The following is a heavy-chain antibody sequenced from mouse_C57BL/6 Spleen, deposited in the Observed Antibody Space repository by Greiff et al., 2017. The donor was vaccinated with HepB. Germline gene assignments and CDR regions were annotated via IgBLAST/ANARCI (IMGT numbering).Heavy chain of an antibody. CDR3: ATYYSNLDY. CDR1: GFTFSSYA. D-gene: IGHD2-5*01. J-gene: IGHJ2*01. CDR2: ISDGGSYT. V-gene: IGHV5-4*03. Sequence: EVKLVESGGGLVKPGGSLKLSCAASGFTFSSYAMSWVRQTPEKRLEWVATISDGGSYTYYPDNVKGRFTISRDNATNNLYLPMSHLKSEDTAMYYCATYYSNLDYWGQGTTLTVSS.